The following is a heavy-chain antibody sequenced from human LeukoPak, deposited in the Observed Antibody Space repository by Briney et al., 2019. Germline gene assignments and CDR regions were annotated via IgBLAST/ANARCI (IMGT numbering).Heavy chain of an antibody. CDR3: ARASGHIVVVTAICFDY. J-gene: IGHJ4*02. CDR2: IYTSGST. CDR1: GGSISSGSYY. D-gene: IGHD2-21*02. V-gene: IGHV4-61*02. Sequence: SQTLSLTCTVSGGSISSGSYYWSWIRQPAGKGLEWIGRIYTSGSTNYNPSLKSRVTISVDTSKNQFSLKLSSVTAAGTAVYYCARASGHIVVVTAICFDYWGQGTLVTVSS.